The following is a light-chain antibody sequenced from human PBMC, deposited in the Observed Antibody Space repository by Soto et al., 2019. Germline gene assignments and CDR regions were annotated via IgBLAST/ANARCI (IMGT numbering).Light chain of an antibody. CDR2: GAS. J-gene: IGKJ4*01. CDR1: QDISNY. Sequence: DIQMTQSPSSLSASVGDRVTITFRASQDISNYLAWYQQKPGKVPKLLIYGASTLQSGVPSRFSGSESGTEFTLTISSLQPEDVASYYCQKYNTAPNTFGGGTKVEIK. V-gene: IGKV1-27*01. CDR3: QKYNTAPNT.